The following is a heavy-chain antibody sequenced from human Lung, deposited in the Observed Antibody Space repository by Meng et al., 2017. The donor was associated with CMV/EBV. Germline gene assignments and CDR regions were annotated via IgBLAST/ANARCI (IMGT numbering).Heavy chain of an antibody. CDR3: AKAFSSSWYREYYDY. J-gene: IGHJ4*02. Sequence: GGSLRLSCAASGFTFSSFAMSWVRQAPGKGLEWVSAITGSGGSTYYADSVRGRFTISRDNSKNTLYLQLNSLRAEDTAVYYCAKAFSSSWYREYYDYWGQGTLVTFSS. CDR1: GFTFSSFA. V-gene: IGHV3-23*01. CDR2: ITGSGGST. D-gene: IGHD6-13*01.